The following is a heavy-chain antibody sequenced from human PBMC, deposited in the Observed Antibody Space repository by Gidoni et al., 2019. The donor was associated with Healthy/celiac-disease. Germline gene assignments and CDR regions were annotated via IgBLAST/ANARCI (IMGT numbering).Heavy chain of an antibody. D-gene: IGHD2-15*01. CDR3: AKDLMWCSGGSCYYYYYMDV. J-gene: IGHJ6*03. CDR2: KSYEGSNQ. CDR1: GFTFSSYG. V-gene: IGHV3-30*18. Sequence: QVQLVESGGGVVQPGRSLRLSGAASGFTFSSYGMHWVRQAPGKGLEWVAVKSYEGSNQYYADSVKGRFTISRDNSKNTLYLQMNSLRAEDPAVYYCAKDLMWCSGGSCYYYYYMDVWGKGTTVTVSS.